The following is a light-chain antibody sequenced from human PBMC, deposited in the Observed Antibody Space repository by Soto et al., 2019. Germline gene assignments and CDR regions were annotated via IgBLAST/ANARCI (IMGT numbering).Light chain of an antibody. CDR3: SSYTSSSTLVV. Sequence: QSALTQPASVSGSPGQSITISCTGTSSDVGGYNFVSWYQNHPGKAPKLMIYEVRNRPSGVSNRFSGSKSGNTASLTISGLQAEDEADYYCSSYTSSSTLVVFGGGTKLTVL. V-gene: IGLV2-14*01. J-gene: IGLJ2*01. CDR2: EVR. CDR1: SSDVGGYNF.